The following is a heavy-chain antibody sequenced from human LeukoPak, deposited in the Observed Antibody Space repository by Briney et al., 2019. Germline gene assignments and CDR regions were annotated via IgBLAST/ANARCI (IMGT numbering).Heavy chain of an antibody. J-gene: IGHJ4*02. CDR3: ARDEGYCTNGVCYPYDY. V-gene: IGHV1-2*02. Sequence: ASVKVSCKASGYTFTGYYMHWVRQAPGQGLEWMGWINPNSGGTNYAQKFQGRVTMTRDTSISTAYMELSRLRSDDTAVYYCARDEGYCTNGVCYPYDYWGQGTLVTVSS. D-gene: IGHD2-8*01. CDR1: GYTFTGYY. CDR2: INPNSGGT.